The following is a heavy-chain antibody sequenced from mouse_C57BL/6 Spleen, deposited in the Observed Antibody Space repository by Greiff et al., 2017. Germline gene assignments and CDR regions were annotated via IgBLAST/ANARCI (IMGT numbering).Heavy chain of an antibody. CDR1: GYTFTSYG. J-gene: IGHJ2*01. CDR3: ARSGTTVDD. D-gene: IGHD1-1*01. V-gene: IGHV1-81*01. Sequence: QVQLQQSGAELARPGASVKLSCKASGYTFTSYGISWVKQRTGQGLEWIGEIYPRSGNTYYNEKFKGKATLTADKSSSTAYMERRSLTSEDSAVYFCARSGTTVDDWGQGTTLTVSS. CDR2: IYPRSGNT.